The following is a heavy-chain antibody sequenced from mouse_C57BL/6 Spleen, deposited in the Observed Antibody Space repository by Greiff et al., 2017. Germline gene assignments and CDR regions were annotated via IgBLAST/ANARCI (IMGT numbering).Heavy chain of an antibody. Sequence: QVTLKVSGPGILQPSQTLSLTCSFSGFSLSTFGMGVGWIRQPSGMGLEWLAHIWWDDDKYYNPALKSRPTISKDTSKNPVFLKITNVESADTATYYCARSEPPTGGGPDYWGQGTTLTVSS. CDR2: IWWDDDK. CDR1: GFSLSTFGMG. J-gene: IGHJ2*01. CDR3: ARSEPPTGGGPDY. V-gene: IGHV8-8*01. D-gene: IGHD4-1*02.